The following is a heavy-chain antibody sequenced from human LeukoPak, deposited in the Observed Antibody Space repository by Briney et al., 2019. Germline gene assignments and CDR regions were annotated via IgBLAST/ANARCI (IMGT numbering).Heavy chain of an antibody. J-gene: IGHJ5*02. CDR1: GDSVNSGSYY. D-gene: IGHD6-13*01. V-gene: IGHV4-61*01. CDR3: ARGRFGYSSSWYSGGAWFDP. CDR2: IYYSGST. Sequence: SETLSLTCTVSGDSVNSGSYYWTWIRQPPGEGLEWIGYIYYSGSTNYNPSLKSRVTISVDTSKNQFSLKLSSVTAADTAVYYCARGRFGYSSSWYSGGAWFDPWGQGTLVTVSS.